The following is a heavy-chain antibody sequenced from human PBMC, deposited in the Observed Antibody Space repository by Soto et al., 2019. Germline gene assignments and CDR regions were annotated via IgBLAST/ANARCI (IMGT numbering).Heavy chain of an antibody. Sequence: GGSLRLSCAGSGFTLSTYGMTWVRRAPGKGLEWVSAITGTGGNTYYVDSVKGRFTSSRDNSKNMLYLQMNSVRVEDTAVYYCARIRGYWYGLDVWGQGTTVTVSS. CDR1: GFTLSTYG. V-gene: IGHV3-23*01. CDR2: ITGTGGNT. CDR3: ARIRGYWYGLDV. J-gene: IGHJ6*02.